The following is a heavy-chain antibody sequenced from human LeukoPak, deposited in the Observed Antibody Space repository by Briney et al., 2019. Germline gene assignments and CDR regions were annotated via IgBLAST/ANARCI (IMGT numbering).Heavy chain of an antibody. CDR2: IIPIFSTA. V-gene: IGHV1-69*13. CDR1: GGTFSSYA. Sequence: ASVKVSCKASGGTFSSYAISWARQAPGQGLEWMGGIIPIFSTANYAQKFQGRVTITADESTSTAYMELSSLRSEDTAVYYCARASGVDYGDYYYYYMDVWGKGTTVTVSS. CDR3: ARASGVDYGDYYYYYMDV. D-gene: IGHD4-17*01. J-gene: IGHJ6*03.